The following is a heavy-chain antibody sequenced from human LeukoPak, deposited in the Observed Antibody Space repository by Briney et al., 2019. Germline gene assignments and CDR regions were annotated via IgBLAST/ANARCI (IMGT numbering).Heavy chain of an antibody. J-gene: IGHJ4*02. V-gene: IGHV3-23*01. CDR1: GFTFSNYD. D-gene: IGHD5-12*01. Sequence: PGGSLRLSCAASGFTFSNYDMSWVRQAPGKGLEWVSSISAYGGGTFYADSVRGRFTISRDNSKNTLYLQMNSLRAEDTAVYYCARDARVYALVAVLGYWGQGTLVTVSS. CDR2: ISAYGGGT. CDR3: ARDARVYALVAVLGY.